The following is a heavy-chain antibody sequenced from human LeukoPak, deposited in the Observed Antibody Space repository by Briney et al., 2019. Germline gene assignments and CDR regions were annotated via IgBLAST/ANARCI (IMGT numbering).Heavy chain of an antibody. D-gene: IGHD3-10*02. J-gene: IGHJ6*04. CDR1: GFTFSRSS. CDR2: ISGSGGST. Sequence: GGSLRLSCAASGFTFSRSSMNWVRQAPGKGLEWVSAISGSGGSTYYADSVKGRFTISRDNAKNSLYLQMNSLRAEDTAVYYCAELGITMIGGVWGKGTTVTISS. V-gene: IGHV3-21*01. CDR3: AELGITMIGGV.